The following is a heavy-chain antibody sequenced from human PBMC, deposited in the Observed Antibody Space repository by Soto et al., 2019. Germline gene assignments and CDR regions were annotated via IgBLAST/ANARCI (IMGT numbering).Heavy chain of an antibody. V-gene: IGHV3-23*01. CDR2: ISGSGGTT. CDR3: AKDPRYYDSSGYYYYYGMDV. J-gene: IGHJ6*02. D-gene: IGHD3-22*01. Sequence: GGSLRLSCAASGFTFSNYAMSWVRQAPGEGLEWVSSISGSGGTTYYADSVKGRFTISRDNSKNTLYLQMNSLRAEDTAVYYCAKDPRYYDSSGYYYYYGMDVWGQGTTVTVSS. CDR1: GFTFSNYA.